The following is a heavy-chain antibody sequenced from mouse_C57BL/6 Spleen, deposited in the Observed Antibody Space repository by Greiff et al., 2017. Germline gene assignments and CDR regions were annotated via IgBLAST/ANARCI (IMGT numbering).Heavy chain of an antibody. Sequence: ESGPELVKPGASVKISCKASGYSFTGYYMNWVKQSPEKSLEWIGEINPSTGGTTYNQKFKAKATLTVDKSSSTAYMQLKSLTSEDSAVYYCATFYYYGSRGFAYWGQGTLVTVSA. J-gene: IGHJ3*01. CDR1: GYSFTGYY. D-gene: IGHD1-1*01. CDR2: INPSTGGT. CDR3: ATFYYYGSRGFAY. V-gene: IGHV1-42*01.